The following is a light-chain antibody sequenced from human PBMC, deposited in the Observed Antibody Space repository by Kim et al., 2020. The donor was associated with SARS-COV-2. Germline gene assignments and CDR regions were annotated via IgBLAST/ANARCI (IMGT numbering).Light chain of an antibody. V-gene: IGKV3-15*01. CDR1: QSVRSY. J-gene: IGKJ2*01. Sequence: GATGERATPPWWGGQSVRSYLAWYPQEPGQAPRLLIYGASTRATGIPARFSGSGSGTEFTLTISSLQSEDSAIYYCQQYDDWRPYTFGQGTKLEI. CDR2: GAS. CDR3: QQYDDWRPYT.